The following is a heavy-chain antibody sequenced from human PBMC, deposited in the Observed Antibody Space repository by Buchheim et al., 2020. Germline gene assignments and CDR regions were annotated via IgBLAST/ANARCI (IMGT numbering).Heavy chain of an antibody. CDR1: GFTFNVYS. Sequence: DVQLVESGGGLVKPGGSLRLSCVASGFTFNVYSMNWIRQAPGKGLEWVSSISSSSSYIYYADSVKGRFTISRDNAKNSLYLQMNSLRAEDTAVYYCAREMVNAGATRDDDYWGQGTL. V-gene: IGHV3-21*02. CDR2: ISSSSSYI. CDR3: AREMVNAGATRDDDY. J-gene: IGHJ4*02. D-gene: IGHD1-26*01.